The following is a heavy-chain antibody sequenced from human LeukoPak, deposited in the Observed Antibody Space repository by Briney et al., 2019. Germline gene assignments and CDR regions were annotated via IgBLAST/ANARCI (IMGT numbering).Heavy chain of an antibody. J-gene: IGHJ6*03. CDR3: ARAAGTTTVGQYYYYYMDV. Sequence: PSETLSLTCAVYGGSFSGYYWSWIRQPPGKGLEWIGEINHSGSTNYNPSLKSRVTISVDTSKNQFSLKLSSVTAADTAVYYCARAAGTTTVGQYYYYYMDVWGKGTTVTISS. CDR1: GGSFSGYY. CDR2: INHSGST. V-gene: IGHV4-34*01. D-gene: IGHD6-13*01.